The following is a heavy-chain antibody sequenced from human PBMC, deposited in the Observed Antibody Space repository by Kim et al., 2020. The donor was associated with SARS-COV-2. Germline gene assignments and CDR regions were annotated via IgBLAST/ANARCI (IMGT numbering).Heavy chain of an antibody. D-gene: IGHD2-2*01. CDR2: INPNSGGT. CDR3: ARGFGYCSSTSCRPWFDP. J-gene: IGHJ5*02. CDR1: GYTFTGYY. V-gene: IGHV1-2*02. Sequence: ASVKVSCKASGYTFTGYYMHWVRQAPGQGLEWMGWINPNSGGTNYAQKFQGRVTMTRDTSISTAYMELSRLRSDDTAVYYCARGFGYCSSTSCRPWFDPWGQGTLVTVSS.